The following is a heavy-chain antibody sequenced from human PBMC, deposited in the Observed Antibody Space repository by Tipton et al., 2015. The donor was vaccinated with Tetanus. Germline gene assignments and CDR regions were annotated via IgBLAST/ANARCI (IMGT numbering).Heavy chain of an antibody. V-gene: IGHV4-59*13. J-gene: IGHJ4*02. CDR3: ARGGIAAAGGGLDY. CDR1: GGSISTYY. D-gene: IGHD6-13*01. Sequence: GLVKPSETLSLTCIVSGGSISTYYWSWIRQRPGRGLVWVGYVHYTGKDNYNPSLRSRVTLSVDTSKNQFSLQMSSVTAADTAVCYCARGGIAAAGGGLDYWGQGTLVTVSS. CDR2: VHYTGKD.